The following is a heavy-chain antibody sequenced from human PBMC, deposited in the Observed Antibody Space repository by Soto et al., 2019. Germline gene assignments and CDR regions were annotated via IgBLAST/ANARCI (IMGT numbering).Heavy chain of an antibody. V-gene: IGHV3-23*01. CDR3: AKDRRAGGNSAFYFDF. CDR2: ISATGGGT. D-gene: IGHD3-16*01. CDR1: GFKFSNYA. J-gene: IGHJ4*02. Sequence: GGSLRLSCAASGFKFSNYAMSWVRQAPGKGLEWVSLISATGGGTYYADSVKGRFTISRDNPHNTLYLQVHSLTAEDTAVYYCAKDRRAGGNSAFYFDFWGQGAQVTVSS.